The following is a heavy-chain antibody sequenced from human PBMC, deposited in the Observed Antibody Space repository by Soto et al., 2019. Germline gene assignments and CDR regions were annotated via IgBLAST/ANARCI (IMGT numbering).Heavy chain of an antibody. CDR3: AKDSEHSSFDY. Sequence: PGGSLRLSCAASGFTFSSYGMHWVRQAPGKGLEWVAVISYDGSNKYYADSVKGRFTISRDNSKNTLYLQMNSLRAEDTAVYYCAKDSEHSSFDYWGQGTLGTVSS. J-gene: IGHJ4*02. CDR1: GFTFSSYG. CDR2: ISYDGSNK. V-gene: IGHV3-30*18. D-gene: IGHD6-6*01.